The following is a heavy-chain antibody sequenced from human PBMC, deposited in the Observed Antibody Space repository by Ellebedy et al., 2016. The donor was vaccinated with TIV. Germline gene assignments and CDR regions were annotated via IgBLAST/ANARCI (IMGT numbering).Heavy chain of an antibody. CDR1: GLTFSSFG. Sequence: GESLKISCAASGLTFSSFGMHWVRQAPGKGLEWVAVISYDGSNKYYADSVKGRFTISRDDFKNTLYLRMNSLRAEDTAVYYCAQAGNYDILTGYLVYWGQGTLVTVSS. V-gene: IGHV3-30*18. D-gene: IGHD3-9*01. J-gene: IGHJ4*02. CDR2: ISYDGSNK. CDR3: AQAGNYDILTGYLVY.